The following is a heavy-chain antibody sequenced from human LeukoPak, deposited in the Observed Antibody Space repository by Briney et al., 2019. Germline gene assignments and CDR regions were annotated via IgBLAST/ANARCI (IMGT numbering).Heavy chain of an antibody. J-gene: IGHJ6*03. CDR1: GYTFTGYY. V-gene: IGHV1-2*02. Sequence: ASVKVSCKASGYTFTGYYMHWVRQAPGQGLEWMGWINPNSGGTNYAQKFQVRVTMTRDTSTSTVYMELSSLRSEDTAVYYCARDFTYYYDSSGYYRGIDYYYYYMDVWGKGTTVTISS. CDR2: INPNSGGT. CDR3: ARDFTYYYDSSGYYRGIDYYYYYMDV. D-gene: IGHD3-22*01.